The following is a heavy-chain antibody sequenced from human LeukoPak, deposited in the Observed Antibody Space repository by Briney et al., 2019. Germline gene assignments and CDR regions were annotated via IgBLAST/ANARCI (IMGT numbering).Heavy chain of an antibody. D-gene: IGHD3-22*01. J-gene: IGHJ4*02. CDR1: GYTFTSYG. V-gene: IGHV1-18*01. CDR2: ISAYNGNT. Sequence: GASVKVSCKASGYTFTSYGISWVRQAPGQGLEWMGWISAYNGNTNYAQKLQGRVTMTTDTSTSTVYMELRSLRSDDTAVYYCARGRHYYDSSGYLSSYWGQGTLVTVSS. CDR3: ARGRHYYDSSGYLSSY.